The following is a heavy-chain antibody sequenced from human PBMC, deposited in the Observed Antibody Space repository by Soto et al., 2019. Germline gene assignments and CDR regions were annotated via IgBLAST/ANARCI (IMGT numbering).Heavy chain of an antibody. D-gene: IGHD3-10*01. CDR2: ISYDGSNK. CDR3: AKDLQLLWFGELLPPGFDY. V-gene: IGHV3-30*18. Sequence: PGGSLRLSCAASGFTFSSYGMHWVRQAPGKGLEWVAVISYDGSNKYYADSVKGRFTISRDNSKNTLYLQMNSLRAEDTAVYYCAKDLQLLWFGELLPPGFDYWGQGTLVTAPQ. CDR1: GFTFSSYG. J-gene: IGHJ4*02.